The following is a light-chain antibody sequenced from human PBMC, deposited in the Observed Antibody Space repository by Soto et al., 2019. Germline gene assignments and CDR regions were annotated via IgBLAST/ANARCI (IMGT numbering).Light chain of an antibody. J-gene: IGLJ1*01. CDR2: DVS. V-gene: IGLV2-14*03. CDR3: NSYTSSSTSYV. Sequence: QSVLTQPASVSGSPGQSITISCTGTSSDFGGYNFVSWYQQHPGKAPKLLIYDVSDRPSGVSNRFSGSKSGNTASLTISGLQAEDEADYYCNSYTSSSTSYVFGSGTKVTV. CDR1: SSDFGGYNF.